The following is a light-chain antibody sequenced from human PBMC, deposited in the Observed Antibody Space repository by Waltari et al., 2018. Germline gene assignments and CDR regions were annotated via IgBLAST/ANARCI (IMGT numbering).Light chain of an antibody. CDR2: GAS. J-gene: IGKJ1*01. CDR1: QSVSRT. V-gene: IGKV3-20*01. CDR3: QHYVRFPAT. Sequence: EIVLTQSPGTLSLSPGERATLSCRASQSVSRTLAWYQQKPGQAPRLLIYGASIRSTGIPDRCSGSGSGTHCSLTISGLEPEDFAVYYCQHYVRFPATVGQGTKVEIK.